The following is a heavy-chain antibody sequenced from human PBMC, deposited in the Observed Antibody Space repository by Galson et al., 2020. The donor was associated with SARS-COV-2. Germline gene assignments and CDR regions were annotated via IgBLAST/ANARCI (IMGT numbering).Heavy chain of an antibody. CDR3: ARTKGTSGWYWGAFDI. V-gene: IGHV4-39*01. CDR1: GGSVSSNTYY. Sequence: SETLSLTCSVSGGSVSSNTYYWGWIRQPPGKGLEWIGTISYSGSTYYNPSLKSGVTIFVDTSKNQFSLMLSSVTAADTAVYYCARTKGTSGWYWGAFDIWGQGPMVTVSS. CDR2: ISYSGST. J-gene: IGHJ3*02. D-gene: IGHD6-19*01.